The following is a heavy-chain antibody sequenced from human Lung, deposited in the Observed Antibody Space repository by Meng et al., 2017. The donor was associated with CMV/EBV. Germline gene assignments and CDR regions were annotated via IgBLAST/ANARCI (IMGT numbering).Heavy chain of an antibody. Sequence: SETLSLXCSVFGHPITTYYWSWVRQAPGKGLEWIGYIYYSGATNYNPSLKSRLTISMDTSKNQFSLELRSVTAADTAIYYCARDRAAVGYYYYAMDAWGQGXTVTVSS. CDR3: ARDRAAVGYYYYAMDA. D-gene: IGHD2-15*01. J-gene: IGHJ6*02. CDR2: IYYSGAT. CDR1: GHPITTYY. V-gene: IGHV4-59*01.